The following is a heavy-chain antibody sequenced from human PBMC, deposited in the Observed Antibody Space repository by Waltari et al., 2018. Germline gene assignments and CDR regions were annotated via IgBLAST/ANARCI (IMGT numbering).Heavy chain of an antibody. CDR2: IWYDGSNK. V-gene: IGHV3-33*01. Sequence: QVQLVESGGGVVQPGRSLRLSCAASGFTFSRYGMHWVRQAPGKGLEGVAVIWYDGSNKYYADSVKGRFTISRDNSKNTLYLQMNSLRAEDTAVYYCASGLGYMDYWGQGTLVTVSS. J-gene: IGHJ4*02. D-gene: IGHD1-1*01. CDR1: GFTFSRYG. CDR3: ASGLGYMDY.